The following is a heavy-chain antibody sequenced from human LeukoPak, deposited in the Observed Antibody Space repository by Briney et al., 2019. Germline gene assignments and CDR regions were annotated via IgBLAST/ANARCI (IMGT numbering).Heavy chain of an antibody. CDR2: MYYSGST. CDR3: ARKGAARSFWDRPIYWYFDL. J-gene: IGHJ2*01. D-gene: IGHD6-6*01. CDR1: GGSISSSGYY. Sequence: PSETLSLTCTVSGGSISSSGYYWGWIRQPPGKGLEWIGSMYYSGSTYYNPSLKSRVTISVDTSKNHFSLKLSSVTAADTAVYYCARKGAARSFWDRPIYWYFDLWGRGTLVTVSS. V-gene: IGHV4-39*02.